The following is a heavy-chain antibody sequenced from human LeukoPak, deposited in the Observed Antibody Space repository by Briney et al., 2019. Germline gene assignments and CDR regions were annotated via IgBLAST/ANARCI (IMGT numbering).Heavy chain of an antibody. CDR1: GFTFSSYG. V-gene: IGHV3-23*01. D-gene: IGHD5-18*01. CDR3: AKDLYGYSYGFTFDY. Sequence: GGSLRLSCAASGFTFSSYGMSWVRQAPGKGLEWVSAISGSGGSTYYADSVKGRFTISRDNSKNTLYLQMNSLRAEDTAVYYCAKDLYGYSYGFTFDYWGQGTLVTVSS. J-gene: IGHJ4*02. CDR2: ISGSGGST.